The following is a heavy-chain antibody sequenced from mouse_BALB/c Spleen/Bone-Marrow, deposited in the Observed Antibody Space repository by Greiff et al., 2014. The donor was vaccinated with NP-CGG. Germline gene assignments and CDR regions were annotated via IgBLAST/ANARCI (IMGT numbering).Heavy chain of an antibody. V-gene: IGHV1-5*01. CDR3: TTLARNNFDY. J-gene: IGHJ2*01. CDR1: GYTFSNYW. D-gene: IGHD3-1*01. Sequence: VQLQQSGTVLARPGAAVKMSCKASGYTFSNYWMHWIKQRPGKGLEWIGTIRPGNSDTTSNQKFKGKAKLTAVTSTSTAYMELSSLTNEDSAVYYCTTLARNNFDYWGQGTTLTVSS. CDR2: IRPGNSDT.